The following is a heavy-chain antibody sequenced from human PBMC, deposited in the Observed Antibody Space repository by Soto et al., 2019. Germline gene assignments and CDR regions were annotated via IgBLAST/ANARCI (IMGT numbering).Heavy chain of an antibody. CDR1: GGSFSGYY. D-gene: IGHD2-2*01. J-gene: IGHJ4*02. V-gene: IGHV4-34*01. CDR3: ARVVRYCSSTSCYRGTYYFDY. CDR2: INHSGST. Sequence: SETLSLTCAVYGGSFSGYYWSWIRQPPGKGLEWIGEINHSGSTNYNPPLKSRVTISVDTSKNQFSLKLSSVTAADTAVYYCARVVRYCSSTSCYRGTYYFDYWGQGTLVTVSS.